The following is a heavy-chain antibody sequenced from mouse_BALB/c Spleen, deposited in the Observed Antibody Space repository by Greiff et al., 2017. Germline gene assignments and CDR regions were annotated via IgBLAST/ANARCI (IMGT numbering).Heavy chain of an antibody. V-gene: IGHV5-6-4*01. J-gene: IGHJ2*01. D-gene: IGHD2-4*01. CDR3: TRDGYDYDGGGFDY. Sequence: EVKVVESGGGLVKPGGSLKLSCAASGFTFSSYTMSWVRQTPEKRLEWVATISSGGSYTYYPDSVKGRFTISRDNAKNTLYLQMSSLKSEDTAMYYCTRDGYDYDGGGFDYWGQGTTLTVSS. CDR2: ISSGGSYT. CDR1: GFTFSSYT.